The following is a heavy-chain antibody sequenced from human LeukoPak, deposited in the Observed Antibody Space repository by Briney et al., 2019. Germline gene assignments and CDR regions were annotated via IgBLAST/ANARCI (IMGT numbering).Heavy chain of an antibody. CDR2: IYTSGST. CDR3: ARLWSTYCSGGSCPHQPNY. J-gene: IGHJ4*02. Sequence: SETLSLTCSVSGRSLSSGGYYWHWLRQPAGKGLEWLGRIYTSGSTNYNPSLKSRVTISVRTSKNQFSLKLSSVTAADTALYYCARLWSTYCSGGSCPHQPNYWGQGTLVTVSS. V-gene: IGHV4-61*02. D-gene: IGHD2-15*01. CDR1: GRSLSSGGYY.